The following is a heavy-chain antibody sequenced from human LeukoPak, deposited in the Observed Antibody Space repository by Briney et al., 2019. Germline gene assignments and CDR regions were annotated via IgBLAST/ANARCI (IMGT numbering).Heavy chain of an antibody. D-gene: IGHD3-3*01. V-gene: IGHV4-34*01. J-gene: IGHJ4*02. CDR3: ARLKTYYDFWSGYYPYYFDY. CDR2: INHSGCT. Sequence: PSETLSLTCAVYGGSFSGYYWSWIRQPPGKGLEWIGEINHSGCTNYNPSLKSRVTISVDTSKNQFSLKLSSVTAADTAVYYCARLKTYYDFWSGYYPYYFDYWGQGTLVTVSS. CDR1: GGSFSGYY.